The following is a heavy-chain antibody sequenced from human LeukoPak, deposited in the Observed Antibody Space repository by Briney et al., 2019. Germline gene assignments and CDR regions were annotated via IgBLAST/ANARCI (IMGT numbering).Heavy chain of an antibody. V-gene: IGHV4-59*01. D-gene: IGHD3-9*01. J-gene: IGHJ4*02. Sequence: SETLSLTCTVSGGSINSFFWSWIRQPPGKGLEWIGYVHSSDSTKCNASLKSRLIISVDMSKNQFSLELRSVSVADTAVYYCARLAPGNYDILTGDPKVVFDYWGQGALVTVSS. CDR1: GGSINSFF. CDR3: ARLAPGNYDILTGDPKVVFDY. CDR2: VHSSDST.